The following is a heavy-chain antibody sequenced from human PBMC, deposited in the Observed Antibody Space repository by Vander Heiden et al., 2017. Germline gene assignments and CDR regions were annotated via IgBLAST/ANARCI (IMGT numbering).Heavy chain of an antibody. CDR1: GFTFSSYS. V-gene: IGHV3-48*01. J-gene: IGHJ3*02. D-gene: IGHD1-26*01. CDR3: ARRVVGAPRAFDI. CDR2: IGTSSSNI. Sequence: EVQLVESGGGLVQPGGSLRLFCAASGFTFSSYSMNWVRQAPGKGLEWVSYIGTSSSNIYYADSVKGRFTISRDNAKNSLYLQMNSLRAEDTAVYYCARRVVGAPRAFDIWGQGTKVTVSS.